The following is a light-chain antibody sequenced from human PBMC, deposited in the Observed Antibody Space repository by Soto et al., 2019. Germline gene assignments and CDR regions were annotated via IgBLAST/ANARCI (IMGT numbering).Light chain of an antibody. CDR1: QSVSSY. CDR2: DAS. CDR3: QQYYTVPVT. Sequence: EIVLTQSPATLSLSPGERATLSCRASQSVSSYLAWYQQKPGQAPRLLIYDASNRATGIPARFSGSGSGTDFTLTITSLQAEDVAFYYCQQYYTVPVTFGGGTKVVIK. J-gene: IGKJ4*01. V-gene: IGKV3-11*01.